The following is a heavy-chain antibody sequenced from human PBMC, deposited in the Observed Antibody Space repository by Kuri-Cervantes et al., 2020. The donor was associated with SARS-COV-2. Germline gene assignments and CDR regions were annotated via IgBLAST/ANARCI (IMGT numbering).Heavy chain of an antibody. V-gene: IGHV4-28*03. CDR2: ISSSGNT. CDR3: ARGASWQWLVRGFDY. J-gene: IGHJ4*02. CDR1: DYSISSSHW. Sequence: LRLSCPVSDYSISSSHWWGWIRQPPGKGLEWIGSISSSGNTHYNPSLKSRVTMSVDTSKNQFSLKLSSVTAADTAVYYCARGASWQWLVRGFDYWGQGTLVTVSS. D-gene: IGHD6-19*01.